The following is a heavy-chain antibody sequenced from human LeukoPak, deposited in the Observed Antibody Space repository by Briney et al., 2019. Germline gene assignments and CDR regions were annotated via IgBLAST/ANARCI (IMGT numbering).Heavy chain of an antibody. J-gene: IGHJ4*02. CDR3: ARILDSAWGELGY. CDR2: IKQDGSEK. CDR1: GFTFRSYW. V-gene: IGHV3-7*01. Sequence: GGSLRLSCAASGFTFRSYWMTWVRQAPGKGLEWVAHIKQDGSEKYYVDSLKGRFTVSRDNGKNSLYLQLNSLRAEDMAVYYCARILDSAWGELGYWGQGTLVTVSS. D-gene: IGHD6-19*01.